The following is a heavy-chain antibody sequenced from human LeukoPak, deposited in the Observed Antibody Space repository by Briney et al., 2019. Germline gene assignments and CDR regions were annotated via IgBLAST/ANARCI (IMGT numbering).Heavy chain of an antibody. V-gene: IGHV3-7*01. CDR2: IKQDGSEK. CDR1: GFTFSSHW. Sequence: GGSLRLSCVASGFTFSSHWMSWVRQAPGKGLEWVANIKQDGSEKKYVDSVKGRLTISRDNAKNSLYLQMNSLRVEDTAVYYCARDGGWVDFDYWGQGTLVTVSS. CDR3: ARDGGWVDFDY. J-gene: IGHJ4*02. D-gene: IGHD6-19*01.